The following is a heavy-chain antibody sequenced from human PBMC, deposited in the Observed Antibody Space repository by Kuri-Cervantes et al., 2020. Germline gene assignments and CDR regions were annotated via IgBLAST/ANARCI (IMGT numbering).Heavy chain of an antibody. CDR2: IIPIFGTA. CDR1: GYTFTSYA. J-gene: IGHJ4*02. CDR3: AAVAATHDY. Sequence: SVKVSCKASGYTFTSYAMNWVRQAPGQGLEWMGGIIPIFGTANYAQKFQGRVTITADESTSTAYMELSSLRSEDTAVYYCAAVAATHDYWGQGTLVTVSS. D-gene: IGHD6-19*01. V-gene: IGHV1-69*13.